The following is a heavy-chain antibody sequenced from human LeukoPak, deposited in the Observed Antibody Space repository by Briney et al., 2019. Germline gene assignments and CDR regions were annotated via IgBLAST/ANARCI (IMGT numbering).Heavy chain of an antibody. CDR1: GFTFSSNS. CDR2: IRQDGSDK. D-gene: IGHD2-15*01. CDR3: ARDRDCGDGGCYPHFDY. Sequence: GGSLRLSCAASGFTFSSNSMSWVRQAPGKGLEWVANIRQDGSDKYYMDSVKGRFTISRDNAKNSLSLQMNSLRVEDTAVYYCARDRDCGDGGCYPHFDYWGQGVRVTVSS. V-gene: IGHV3-7*01. J-gene: IGHJ4*02.